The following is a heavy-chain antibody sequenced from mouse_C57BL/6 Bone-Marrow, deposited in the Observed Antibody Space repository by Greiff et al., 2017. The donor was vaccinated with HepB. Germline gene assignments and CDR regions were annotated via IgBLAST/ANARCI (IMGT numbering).Heavy chain of an antibody. Sequence: EVQGVESGGGLVQSGRSLRLSCATSGFTFSDFYMEWVRQAPGKGLEWIAASRNKANDYTTEYSASVKGRFIVSRDTSQSILYLQMNALRAEDTAIYYCARDERDYYAMDYWGQGTSVTVSS. CDR1: GFTFSDFY. V-gene: IGHV7-1*01. J-gene: IGHJ4*01. CDR3: ARDERDYYAMDY. CDR2: SRNKANDYTT.